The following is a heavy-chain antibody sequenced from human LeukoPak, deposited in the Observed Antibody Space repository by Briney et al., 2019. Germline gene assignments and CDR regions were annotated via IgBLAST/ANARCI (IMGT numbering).Heavy chain of an antibody. CDR2: IKQDGSEK. Sequence: GGSLRLSCAASGFTFSSYWMSWVRQAPGKGLEWVANIKQDGSEKYYVDSVKGRFTISRDNAKNSLYLQMNSLRAEDTAVYYCAQCTGSSCYGRFDYWGQGTLVTVSS. J-gene: IGHJ4*02. CDR1: GFTFSSYW. D-gene: IGHD2-15*01. V-gene: IGHV3-7*02. CDR3: AQCTGSSCYGRFDY.